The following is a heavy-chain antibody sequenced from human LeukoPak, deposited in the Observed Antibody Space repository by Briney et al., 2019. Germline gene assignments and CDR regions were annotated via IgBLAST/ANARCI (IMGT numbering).Heavy chain of an antibody. CDR2: MSFDGSHT. V-gene: IGHV3-30*18. Sequence: GGSLRLSCAASGFTFSSYGMHWVRQAPGKGLEWVAVMSFDGSHTYYADSVKGRFTISRDNSKITLYLQMSSLRAEDTAVYYCAKERVDWRYFDYWGQGTLVTVSS. D-gene: IGHD3-9*01. CDR1: GFTFSSYG. CDR3: AKERVDWRYFDY. J-gene: IGHJ4*02.